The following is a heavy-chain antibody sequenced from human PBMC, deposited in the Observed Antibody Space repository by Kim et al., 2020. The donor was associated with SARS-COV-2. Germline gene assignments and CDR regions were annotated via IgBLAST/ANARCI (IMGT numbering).Heavy chain of an antibody. CDR3: ARFTVVVNGISHCYFDY. Sequence: SETLSLTCIVSGGSISSSSYYWVWIRQPPGKGLEWIGSIYYSGSTYYNPSLESRVTISVDTSKNQFSLKLRSVTAADTAMYYCARFTVVVNGISHCYFDYWGQGTLVTVSS. J-gene: IGHJ4*02. CDR1: GGSISSSSYY. D-gene: IGHD2-21*01. CDR2: IYYSGST. V-gene: IGHV4-39*07.